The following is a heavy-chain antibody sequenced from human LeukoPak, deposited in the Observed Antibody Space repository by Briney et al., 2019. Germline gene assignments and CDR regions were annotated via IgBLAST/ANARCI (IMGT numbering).Heavy chain of an antibody. CDR3: ARDRPRYSTTYYYYGMDV. J-gene: IGHJ6*02. D-gene: IGHD3-9*01. V-gene: IGHV3-30-3*01. CDR1: GFTFSSYA. CDR2: ISYDGSNK. Sequence: GGSLRLSCAASGFTFSSYAMHWVRQAPGKGLEWVAVISYDGSNKYYADSVKGRFTISRDNSKNTLYLQMNSLRVEDTAVYYCARDRPRYSTTYYYYGMDVWGQGTTVTVSS.